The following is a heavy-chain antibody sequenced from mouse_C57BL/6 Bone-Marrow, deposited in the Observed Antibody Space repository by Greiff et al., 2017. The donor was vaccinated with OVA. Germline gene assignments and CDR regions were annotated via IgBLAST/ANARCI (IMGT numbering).Heavy chain of an antibody. CDR1: GYTFTSYW. Sequence: VQLQQSGTVLARPGASVKMSCKTSGYTFTSYWMHWVKQRPGQGLEWIGAIYPGNSDTSYNQKLKGKAKLTAVTSASTAYMELSSLTNEDSADYYCTRSVCDGYFSCFAYWGQGTLVTVSA. J-gene: IGHJ3*01. CDR2: IYPGNSDT. CDR3: TRSVCDGYFSCFAY. V-gene: IGHV1-5*01. D-gene: IGHD2-3*01.